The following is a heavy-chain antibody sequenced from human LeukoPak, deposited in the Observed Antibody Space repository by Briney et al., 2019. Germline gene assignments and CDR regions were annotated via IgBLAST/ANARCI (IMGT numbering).Heavy chain of an antibody. Sequence: ASVKVPCKASGYTFTSYAMHWVRQAPGQRLEWMGWINAGNGNTKYSQEFQGRVTITRDTSASTAYMELSSLRSEDMAVYYCARSRVGYCSGGSCYGHYYFDYWGQGTLVTVSS. J-gene: IGHJ4*02. CDR3: ARSRVGYCSGGSCYGHYYFDY. D-gene: IGHD2-15*01. V-gene: IGHV1-3*03. CDR2: INAGNGNT. CDR1: GYTFTSYA.